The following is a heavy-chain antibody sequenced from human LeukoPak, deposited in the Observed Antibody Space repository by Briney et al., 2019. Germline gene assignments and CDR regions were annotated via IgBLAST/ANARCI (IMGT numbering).Heavy chain of an antibody. J-gene: IGHJ6*03. CDR3: ARSAGPVITIFGVVTPRYYMDV. D-gene: IGHD3-3*01. CDR1: GYTFTGYY. Sequence: GASVKVSCKASGYTFTGYYMHWVRQAPGQGLEWMGWINPNSGGTNYAQKFQGRVTMTRDTSISTAYMELSRLRSDDTAVYYCARSAGPVITIFGVVTPRYYMDVWGKGTTVTVSS. CDR2: INPNSGGT. V-gene: IGHV1-2*02.